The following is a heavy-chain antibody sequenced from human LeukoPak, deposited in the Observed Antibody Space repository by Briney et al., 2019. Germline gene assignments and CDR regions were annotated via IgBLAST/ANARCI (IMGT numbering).Heavy chain of an antibody. D-gene: IGHD1-1*01. V-gene: IGHV3-64D*06. CDR2: ISSNGGSR. CDR1: GFTFSSYA. Sequence: PGGSLRLSCSASGFTFSSYAMHWVRQAPGKGLEYVSAISSNGGSRYYADSVKGRFTISRDNSKNTLYLQMSSLSAEDTAVYYCVVQGWVFRAPTQYYFDYWGQGTLVTVSS. J-gene: IGHJ4*02. CDR3: VVQGWVFRAPTQYYFDY.